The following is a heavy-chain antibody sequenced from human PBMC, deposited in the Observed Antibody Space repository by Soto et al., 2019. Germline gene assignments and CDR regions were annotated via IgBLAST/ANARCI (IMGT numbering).Heavy chain of an antibody. Sequence: EVQLVESGGGLVQPGRSLRLSCAASGFTFDDYAMHWVRQAPGKGLEWVSGISWNSGSIGYADSVKGRFTISRDNAKNTQSLQRNSQRDENTALYYCATLMYVVLVPAAIDYDYYGMDVGGQGTTVTVSS. CDR1: GFTFDDYA. J-gene: IGHJ6*02. V-gene: IGHV3-9*01. CDR2: ISWNSGSI. D-gene: IGHD2-2*01. CDR3: ATLMYVVLVPAAIDYDYYGMDV.